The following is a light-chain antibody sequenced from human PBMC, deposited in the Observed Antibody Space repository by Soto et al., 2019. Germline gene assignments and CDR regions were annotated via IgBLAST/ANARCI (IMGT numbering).Light chain of an antibody. Sequence: DIQMTQSPSSLSASVGDRVTITCRASHSIGTYLNWYQQTPGKAPNLLIYAASTLQSGVPSRFSGSGSGTDFTHPINSLQPQDFATNSCQHNYNGPRKFGQGTKVDTK. CDR2: AAS. J-gene: IGKJ1*01. CDR3: QHNYNGPRK. V-gene: IGKV1-39*01. CDR1: HSIGTY.